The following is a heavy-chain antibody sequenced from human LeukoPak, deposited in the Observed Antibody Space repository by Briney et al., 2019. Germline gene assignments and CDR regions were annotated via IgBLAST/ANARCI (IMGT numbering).Heavy chain of an antibody. J-gene: IGHJ4*02. V-gene: IGHV1-18*01. CDR1: GYTFTSYG. D-gene: IGHD6-19*01. CDR3: AREVRIAVAGAYFDY. Sequence: ASVKVSCKASGYTFTSYGISWVRQAPGQGLEWMGWISAYNGNTNYAQKLQGRVTMTTDTSTSTAYMELRSLRSDDTAVYYCAREVRIAVAGAYFDYLGQGTLVTVSS. CDR2: ISAYNGNT.